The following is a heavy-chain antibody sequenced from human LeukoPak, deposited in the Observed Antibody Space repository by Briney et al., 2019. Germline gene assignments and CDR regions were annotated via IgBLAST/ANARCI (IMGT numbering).Heavy chain of an antibody. Sequence: PPETLSLTCAVYGGSFSGYYWSWIRQPPGKGLEWVSIISAGGDSTYYADSVKGRFTISRDSSKDTLYLQMNSLRVEDTAVYYCAKGGVVGAKMTDYWGQGALVTVSS. CDR2: ISAGGDST. CDR1: GGSFSGYY. V-gene: IGHV3-23*01. D-gene: IGHD1-26*01. J-gene: IGHJ4*02. CDR3: AKGGVVGAKMTDY.